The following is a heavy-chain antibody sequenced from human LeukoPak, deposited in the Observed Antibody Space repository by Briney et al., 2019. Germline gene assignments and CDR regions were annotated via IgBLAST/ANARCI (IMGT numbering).Heavy chain of an antibody. D-gene: IGHD2-2*02. CDR1: GYTLTSYG. CDR3: ARVWTVSAGIVVVPAAILGGDFDY. J-gene: IGHJ4*02. CDR2: ISAYNGNT. Sequence: ASVKVSCKASGYTLTSYGISWVRQAPGQGLEWMGWISAYNGNTNYAQKLQGRVTMTTDTSTSTAYMELRSLRSDDTAVYYCARVWTVSAGIVVVPAAILGGDFDYWGQGTLVTVSS. V-gene: IGHV1-18*01.